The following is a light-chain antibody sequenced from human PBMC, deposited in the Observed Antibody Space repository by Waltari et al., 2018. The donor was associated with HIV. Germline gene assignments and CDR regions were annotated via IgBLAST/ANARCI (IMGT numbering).Light chain of an antibody. V-gene: IGKV3-15*01. J-gene: IGKJ1*01. CDR3: HQYNNWPPWT. CDR1: QSIRSD. CDR2: GAS. Sequence: EIVMTQSPATLSVSPGERATLSCRASQSIRSDLAWYRQKPGQAPRLLIYGASIRATNTPVRFSGSGSGTEFTLTISSLQSEDFAVYFCHQYNNWPPWTFGQGTKVEIK.